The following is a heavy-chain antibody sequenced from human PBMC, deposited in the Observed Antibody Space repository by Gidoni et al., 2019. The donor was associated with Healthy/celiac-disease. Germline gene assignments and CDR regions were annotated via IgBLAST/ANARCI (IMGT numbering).Heavy chain of an antibody. CDR1: GYSISSGYY. CDR2: IYHSGST. V-gene: IGHV4-38-2*02. CDR3: ASLPDSSGYDAFDI. D-gene: IGHD3-22*01. Sequence: QVQLQESGPGLVKPSETLSLTCTVSGYSISSGYYWGWIRPPPGKGLEWIGSIYHSGSTYYNPSLKSRVTISVDTSKNQFSLKLSSVTAADTAVYYCASLPDSSGYDAFDIWGQGTMVTVSS. J-gene: IGHJ3*02.